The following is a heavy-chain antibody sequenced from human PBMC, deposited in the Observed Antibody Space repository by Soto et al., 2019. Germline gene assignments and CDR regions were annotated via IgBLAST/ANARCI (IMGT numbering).Heavy chain of an antibody. Sequence: EVQLVESGGGLVQPGGSLRLSCTASGFIVSDTYVNWVRQAPGKGLEWVSVISNRGDTHYADSVRGRFSLSRDISDNTLHLQMNNLRVEDTAVYYCAREXXYXXXXXCSITGDAYDIWGQGTMVTVSS. CDR2: ISNRGDT. J-gene: IGHJ3*02. D-gene: IGHD2-21*01. CDR3: AREXXYXXXXXCSITGDAYDI. CDR1: GFIVSDTY. V-gene: IGHV3-66*01.